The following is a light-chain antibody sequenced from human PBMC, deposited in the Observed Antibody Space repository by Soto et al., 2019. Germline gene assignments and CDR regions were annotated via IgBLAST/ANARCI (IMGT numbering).Light chain of an antibody. CDR3: SSSKGSGTPVV. J-gene: IGLJ2*01. CDR1: SSDVGGYNY. Sequence: QSALTQPASVSGSPGQSITISCTGTSSDVGGYNYVSWYQQHPGRAPKLMIYDVSNRPSGVSDRFSGSKSGNTASLIISGLQAEDEADDYCSSSKGSGTPVVFGGGTKLTVL. V-gene: IGLV2-14*03. CDR2: DVS.